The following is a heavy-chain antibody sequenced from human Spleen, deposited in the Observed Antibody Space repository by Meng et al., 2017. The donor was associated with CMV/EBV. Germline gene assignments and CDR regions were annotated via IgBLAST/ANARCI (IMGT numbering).Heavy chain of an antibody. J-gene: IGHJ4*02. D-gene: IGHD3-10*01. Sequence: GGSLRLSCVASGFSFGGFTMNWVRQAPGKGLEWISSISLSSTYIEYADSLKGRFTISRDNAKSSLYLQMNSLRAEDTAIYYCAKGPMVQGVLDYWGQGTLVTVSS. CDR2: ISLSSTYI. CDR3: AKGPMVQGVLDY. V-gene: IGHV3-21*04. CDR1: GFSFGGFT.